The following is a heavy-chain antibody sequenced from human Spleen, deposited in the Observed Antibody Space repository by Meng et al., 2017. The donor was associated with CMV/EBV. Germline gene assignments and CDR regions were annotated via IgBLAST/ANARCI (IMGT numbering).Heavy chain of an antibody. Sequence: SGPTLVKPTQTLTLTCTFSGFSLSTSGMRVSWIRQPPGKALEWLARIDWDDDKFYSTSLKTRLTISKDTSKNQVVLIMTNMDPVDTATYYCARTYLGDCSSTSCSRLSFDPWGQGTLVTVSS. V-gene: IGHV2-70D*14. CDR3: ARTYLGDCSSTSCSRLSFDP. CDR1: GFSLSTSGMR. J-gene: IGHJ5*02. CDR2: IDWDDDK. D-gene: IGHD2-2*01.